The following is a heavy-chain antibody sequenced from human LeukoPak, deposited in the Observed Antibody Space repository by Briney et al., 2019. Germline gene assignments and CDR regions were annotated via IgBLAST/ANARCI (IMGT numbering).Heavy chain of an antibody. J-gene: IGHJ3*02. CDR1: GGSISSYY. Sequence: SETLSLTCTVSGGSISSYYWSWIRQPAGKGLEWIGRIYTSRSTNYNPSLKSRVTISVDTSKNQFSLKLSYVIDADTAVYYCARYSSRVYSSSWQSVFNDAFDIWGQGTLVTVSS. V-gene: IGHV4-4*07. CDR2: IYTSRST. D-gene: IGHD6-13*01. CDR3: ARYSSRVYSSSWQSVFNDAFDI.